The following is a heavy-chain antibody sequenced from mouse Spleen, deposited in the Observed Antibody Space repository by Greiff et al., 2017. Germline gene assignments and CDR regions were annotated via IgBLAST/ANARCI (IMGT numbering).Heavy chain of an antibody. J-gene: IGHJ1*01. V-gene: IGHV5-16*01. CDR1: GFTFSDYY. CDR2: INYDGSST. CDR3: AREDYYGSSSSYWYFDV. D-gene: IGHD1-1*01. Sequence: EVKLVESEGGLVQPGSSMKLSCTASGFTFSDYYMAWVRQVPEKGLEWVANINYDGSSTYYLDSLKSRFIISRDNAKNILYLQMSSLKSEDTATYYCAREDYYGSSSSYWYFDVWGAGTTVTVSS.